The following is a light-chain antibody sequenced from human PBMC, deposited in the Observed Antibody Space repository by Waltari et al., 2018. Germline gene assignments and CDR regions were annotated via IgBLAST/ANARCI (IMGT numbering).Light chain of an antibody. CDR1: QSVNSNY. CDR2: GAS. Sequence: EIVLTQSPGTLSLSPGDRATRSCRASQSVNSNYLAWYQQKPGQAPRPLIHGASSRATGIPDRFSGSGSGTDFIFTISRLEPEDFAVYYCQQYGSSPPYTFGQGTKLEIK. CDR3: QQYGSSPPYT. V-gene: IGKV3-20*01. J-gene: IGKJ2*01.